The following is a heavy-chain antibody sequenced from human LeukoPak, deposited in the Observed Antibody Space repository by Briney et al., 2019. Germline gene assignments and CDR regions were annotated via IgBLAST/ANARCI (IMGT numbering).Heavy chain of an antibody. CDR2: ISAYNGDT. CDR1: SYTFTNYA. J-gene: IGHJ4*02. V-gene: IGHV1-18*04. Sequence: ASVKVSCKASSYTFTNYAISWVRQAPGQGLEWMGRISAYNGDTNYAQKFQGRVTMTTDTSTSTAYMELRSLRSEDTAIYYCSRAGGVAVAGDYWGQGTLVSVSS. CDR3: SRAGGVAVAGDY. D-gene: IGHD3-16*01.